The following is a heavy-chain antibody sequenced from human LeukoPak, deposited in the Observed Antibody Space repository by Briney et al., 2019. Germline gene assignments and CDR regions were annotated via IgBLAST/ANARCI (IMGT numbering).Heavy chain of an antibody. V-gene: IGHV4-4*07. CDR2: IYTSGST. CDR1: GGSISSYY. CDR3: ARGRIVVVPAAMFYYYGMDV. Sequence: SETLSLTCTVSGGSISSYYWSWIRQPAGKGLEWIGRIYTSGSTNYNPSLKSRVTVSVDTSKNQFSLKLSSVTAADTAVYYCARGRIVVVPAAMFYYYGMDVWGQGTTVTVSS. D-gene: IGHD2-2*01. J-gene: IGHJ6*02.